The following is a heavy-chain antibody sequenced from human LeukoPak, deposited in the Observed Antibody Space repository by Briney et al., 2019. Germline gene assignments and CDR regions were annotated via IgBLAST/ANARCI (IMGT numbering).Heavy chain of an antibody. CDR1: GFIFSDYS. Sequence: GGSLRLSCAASGFIFSDYSMNWVRQAPGKGLEWVSYISSSANSIYCADSVKGRFTISVDNAKSSLYLQMNSLRDEDTAVYYCARDHRYTFDYWGQGILVTVSS. D-gene: IGHD5-24*01. V-gene: IGHV3-48*02. J-gene: IGHJ4*02. CDR3: ARDHRYTFDY. CDR2: ISSSANSI.